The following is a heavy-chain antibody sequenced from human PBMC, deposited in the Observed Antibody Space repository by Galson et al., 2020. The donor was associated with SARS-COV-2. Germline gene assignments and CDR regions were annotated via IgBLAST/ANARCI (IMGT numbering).Heavy chain of an antibody. CDR2: IKSKTDGGTT. J-gene: IGHJ6*02. CDR3: TTESFRGFPDDYYYGMDG. V-gene: IGHV3-15*01. D-gene: IGHD3-10*01. Sequence: GGSLRLSCAASGFTFSNAWMSWVRQAPGKGLEWVGRIKSKTDGGTTDYAAPVKGRFTISRADSKNTLYLQMNSLKTEDTAVYYCTTESFRGFPDDYYYGMDGWGQGSSVTVSS. CDR1: GFTFSNAW.